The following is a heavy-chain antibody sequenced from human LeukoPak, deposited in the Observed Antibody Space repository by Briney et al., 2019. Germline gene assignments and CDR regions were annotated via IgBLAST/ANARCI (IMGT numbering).Heavy chain of an antibody. CDR1: GYSFTTYD. J-gene: IGHJ4*02. CDR2: INPSGGST. CDR3: ARAKRELLPYSLDY. V-gene: IGHV1-46*01. D-gene: IGHD1-26*01. Sequence: ASVKVSCKASGYSFTTYDINWVRQAPGQGLEWMGIINPSGGSTSYAQKFQGRVTMTRDTSTSTVYMELSSLKSEDTAVYYCARAKRELLPYSLDYWGQGTLVTVSS.